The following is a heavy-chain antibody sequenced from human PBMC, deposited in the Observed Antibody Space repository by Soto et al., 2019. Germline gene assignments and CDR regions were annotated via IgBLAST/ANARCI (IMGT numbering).Heavy chain of an antibody. J-gene: IGHJ4*02. CDR2: IYYSGST. Sequence: SETLSLTCTFSGGSIRSYYWSWIRQPPGKGLEWIGYIYYSGSTNYNPSLKSRVTISVDTSKNQFSLKLSSVTAADTAVYYCARNRAKVGAVPGRLAYWAQGSSVTVAS. V-gene: IGHV4-59*01. CDR1: GGSIRSYY. CDR3: ARNRAKVGAVPGRLAY. D-gene: IGHD6-19*01.